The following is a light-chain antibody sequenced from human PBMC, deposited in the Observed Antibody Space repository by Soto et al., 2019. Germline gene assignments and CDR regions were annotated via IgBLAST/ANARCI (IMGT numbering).Light chain of an antibody. CDR1: SADAGGYNF. CDR2: EVS. V-gene: IGLV2-8*02. J-gene: IGLJ1*01. Sequence: SDLTQPAYASRSLGQSVTISCTGTSADAGGYNFVSWYQQHPGKAPKLMIFEVSQRPSGVPDRFSGSKSGNTASLTVSELQAEDEADYYCASYAGSQNYVFGTGTKVTVL. CDR3: ASYAGSQNYV.